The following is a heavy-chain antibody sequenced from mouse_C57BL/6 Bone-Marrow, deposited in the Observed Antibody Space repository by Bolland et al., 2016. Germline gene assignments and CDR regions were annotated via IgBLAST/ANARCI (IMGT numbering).Heavy chain of an antibody. CDR2: SGNT. V-gene: IGHV1-66*01. D-gene: IGHD1-1*01. Sequence: SGNTKYNEKFKGKATLTADTSSSTAYMQLSSLTSEDSAVYYCAITTVAFSYWYFDVWGQGT. J-gene: IGHJ1*01. CDR3: AITTVAFSYWYFDV.